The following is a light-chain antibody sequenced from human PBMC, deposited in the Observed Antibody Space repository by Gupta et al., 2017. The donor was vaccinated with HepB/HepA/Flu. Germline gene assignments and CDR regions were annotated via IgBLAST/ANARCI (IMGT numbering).Light chain of an antibody. J-gene: IGLJ2*01. CDR1: SSDVGSYNR. CDR2: EVS. CDR3: SSYTSSSIVN. V-gene: IGLV2-18*02. Sequence: QSALTQPPSVSVSPGPSVTISCTGISSDVGSYNRVSWYQQSPGTAPKLMIYEVSNRPSGVPDRFSGSNSGNTASLTISGLQAEDEADYYCSSYTSSSIVNFGGGTKLTVL.